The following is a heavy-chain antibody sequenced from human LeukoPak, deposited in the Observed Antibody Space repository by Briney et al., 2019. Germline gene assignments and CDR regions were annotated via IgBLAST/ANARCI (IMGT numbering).Heavy chain of an antibody. J-gene: IGHJ6*03. CDR1: GASISRNY. Sequence: SEALSLTCTVSGASISRNYWSWIRQPPGKGLEWIGYINYIGSSHYNPSLKSRVTISVDTSKNQFSLKVSSVTAADTAVYYCASGSSDYYYYYYMDVWGKGTTVTVSS. CDR2: INYIGSS. D-gene: IGHD2-2*01. CDR3: ASGSSDYYYYYYMDV. V-gene: IGHV4-59*08.